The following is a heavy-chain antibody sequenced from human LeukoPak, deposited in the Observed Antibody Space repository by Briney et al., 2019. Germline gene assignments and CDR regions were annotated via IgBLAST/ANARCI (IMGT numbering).Heavy chain of an antibody. CDR1: GGSFSGYY. CDR2: INHSGST. CDR3: ARGRSYYYDSSGYYLYY. Sequence: SETLSLTCAVYGGSFSGYYWSWIRQPPGKGLEWIGEINHSGSTNYNPSLKSRVTISVDTSKNQFSLKLNSVTAADTAVYYCARGRSYYYDSSGYYLYYWGQGTLVTVSS. V-gene: IGHV4-34*01. D-gene: IGHD3-22*01. J-gene: IGHJ4*02.